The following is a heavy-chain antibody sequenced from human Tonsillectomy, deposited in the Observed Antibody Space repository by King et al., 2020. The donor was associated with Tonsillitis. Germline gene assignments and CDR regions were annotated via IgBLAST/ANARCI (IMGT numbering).Heavy chain of an antibody. CDR2: IYSGGST. V-gene: IGHV3-53*01. Sequence: VQLVESGGGLIQPGGSLRLSCAASGFTVSSNYMSWVRQAPGKGLEWVSVIYSGGSTYYADSVKGRFTISRDNSKNTLYLQMNSLRAEDTAVYYCARMSSLQQLVRLPSSYYFDYWGQGTLVTVSS. CDR3: ARMSSLQQLVRLPSSYYFDY. J-gene: IGHJ4*02. CDR1: GFTVSSNY. D-gene: IGHD6-13*01.